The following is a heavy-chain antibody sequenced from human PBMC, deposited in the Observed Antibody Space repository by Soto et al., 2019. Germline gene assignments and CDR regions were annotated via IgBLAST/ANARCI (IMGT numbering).Heavy chain of an antibody. Sequence: GASVKVSCKAYDYTFINHGISWVRQAPGQGLEWMGWISAYNGNTNYAQKLQGRVTMTTDTSTSTAYMELRSLRSDDTAVYYCARDGPHYFNWFDPWGQGTLVTVS. V-gene: IGHV1-18*01. CDR3: ARDGPHYFNWFDP. J-gene: IGHJ5*02. CDR1: DYTFINHG. D-gene: IGHD1-26*01. CDR2: ISAYNGNT.